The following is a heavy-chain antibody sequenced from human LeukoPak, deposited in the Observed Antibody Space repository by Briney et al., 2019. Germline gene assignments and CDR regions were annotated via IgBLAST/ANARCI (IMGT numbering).Heavy chain of an antibody. CDR2: SDPEDGEI. V-gene: IGHV1-24*01. Sequence: ASVKVSCKVSGNSHAELSMHWVRQAPGKGLEWMGGSDPEDGEIIYAQKFQGRVTMTEDTSTATFYMELTSLRYEDTAVYYCAGGEDAWGVRYFDLWGRGTLVTVSS. D-gene: IGHD3-16*01. CDR3: AGGEDAWGVRYFDL. CDR1: GNSHAELS. J-gene: IGHJ2*01.